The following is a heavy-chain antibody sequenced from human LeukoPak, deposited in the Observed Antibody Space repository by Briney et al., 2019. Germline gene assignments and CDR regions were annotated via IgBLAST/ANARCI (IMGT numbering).Heavy chain of an antibody. J-gene: IGHJ4*02. CDR1: GFTLSSYA. V-gene: IGHV3-23*01. CDR2: IGASGGST. D-gene: IGHD6-6*01. CDR3: AKLLGYSSSSDS. Sequence: GGSLRLSCAASGFTLSSYAMSWVRQAPGKGLEWVSGIGASGGSTYNADSVKGRFTISRDNAKNTLYLQMNSLRAEDTAVYYCAKLLGYSSSSDSWGQGTLVTVSS.